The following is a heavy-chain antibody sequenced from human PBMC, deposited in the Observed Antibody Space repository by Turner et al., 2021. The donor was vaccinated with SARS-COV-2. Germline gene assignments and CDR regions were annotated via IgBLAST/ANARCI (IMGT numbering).Heavy chain of an antibody. V-gene: IGHV3-21*01. Sequence: EVQLVESGGGLVKPGGSLRVSCAASGFTSSTYSMNWVRQAPGKGLEWVSSISSSSSYIYYADSVKGRFTISRDNAKNSLYLQMNSLRAEDTAVYYCARARWHYYDSSGYYPDAFDIWGQGTMVTVSS. CDR3: ARARWHYYDSSGYYPDAFDI. J-gene: IGHJ3*02. D-gene: IGHD3-22*01. CDR2: ISSSSSYI. CDR1: GFTSSTYS.